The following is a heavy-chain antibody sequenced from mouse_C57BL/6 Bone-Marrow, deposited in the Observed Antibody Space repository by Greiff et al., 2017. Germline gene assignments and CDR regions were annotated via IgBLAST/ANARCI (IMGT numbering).Heavy chain of an antibody. CDR2: IYPSDSET. J-gene: IGHJ4*01. Sequence: QVQLQQPGAELVRPGASVKLSCKASGYTFTSYWMDWVKQRPGQGLEWIGNIYPSDSETNHNQKFKDKATLTVDKSSSTAYIQLSSLTSEPSAVYYCARRHYYCTLYAMDYWGQGTSLTVSS. CDR3: ARRHYYCTLYAMDY. V-gene: IGHV1-61*01. CDR1: GYTFTSYW. D-gene: IGHD1-1*01.